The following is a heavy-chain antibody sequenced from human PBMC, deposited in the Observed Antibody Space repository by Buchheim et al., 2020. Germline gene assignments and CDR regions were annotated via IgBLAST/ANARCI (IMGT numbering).Heavy chain of an antibody. V-gene: IGHV3-74*01. J-gene: IGHJ4*02. CDR3: TRDSTSGSYDY. CDR2: INSDGSGT. D-gene: IGHD3-10*01. Sequence: EVQLVESGGGLVQPGGSLRLSCAASGFSFSTSWMHWVRQAPGKGLVWVSRINSDGSGTIYADSVKGRFPISRDNAKNPLFLQMNSLRAEDTAIYYCTRDSTSGSYDYWGQGTL. CDR1: GFSFSTSW.